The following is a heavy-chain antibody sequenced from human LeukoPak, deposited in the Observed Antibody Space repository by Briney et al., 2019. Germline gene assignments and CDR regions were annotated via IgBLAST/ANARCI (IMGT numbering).Heavy chain of an antibody. CDR2: ISGSGGST. CDR1: GFTFSSYA. Sequence: PGGSLRLSCAASGFTFSSYAMSWVRQAPGQGLERVSAISGSGGSTYYADSVKGRFTITRDNSKNTLYLQMNSLRAEDTAVYYCAKIRRRYYYDSSGYYLIDYWGQGTLVTVSS. CDR3: AKIRRRYYYDSSGYYLIDY. J-gene: IGHJ4*02. D-gene: IGHD3-22*01. V-gene: IGHV3-23*01.